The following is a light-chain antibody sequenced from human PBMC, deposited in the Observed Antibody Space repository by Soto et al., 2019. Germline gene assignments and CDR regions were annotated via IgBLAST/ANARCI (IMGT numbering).Light chain of an antibody. CDR1: SGSIASNH. CDR3: QSYDSSRYV. CDR2: EDN. J-gene: IGLJ1*01. Sequence: NFMLTQSHSVSESPGKTVTISCTRSSGSIASNHVQWYQQRPGSSPTAVIYEDNQRPSGVPDRFSGSIDSSSNSASLTISGLKAEDEADYYCQSYDSSRYVFGTGTKVTVL. V-gene: IGLV6-57*01.